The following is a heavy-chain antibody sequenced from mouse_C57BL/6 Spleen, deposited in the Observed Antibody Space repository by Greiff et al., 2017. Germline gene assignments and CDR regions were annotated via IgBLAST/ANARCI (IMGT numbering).Heavy chain of an antibody. CDR2: IDPENGDT. CDR3: AASASGSSGYLYAMDY. J-gene: IGHJ4*01. D-gene: IGHD3-2*02. CDR1: GFNIKDDY. V-gene: IGHV14-4*01. Sequence: EVKLQESGAELVRPGASVKLSCTASGFNIKDDYMHWVKQRPEQGLEWIGWIDPENGDTEYASKFQGKATITADTSSNTAYLQLRSLTSEDTAVYYCAASASGSSGYLYAMDYWGQGTSVTVSS.